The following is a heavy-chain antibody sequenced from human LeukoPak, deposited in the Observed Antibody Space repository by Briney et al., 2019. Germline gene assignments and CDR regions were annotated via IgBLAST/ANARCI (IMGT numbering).Heavy chain of an antibody. CDR1: GFTFTKCA. CDR3: AKDSITIFGVVIIREGYFDY. Sequence: GGSLRLSCVASGFTFTKCAMSWVRQAPGKGLEWVSAISGSGGSTYYADSVKGRFTISRDNSKNTLYLQMNSLRAEDTAVYYCAKDSITIFGVVIIREGYFDYWGQGTLVAVSS. V-gene: IGHV3-23*01. CDR2: ISGSGGST. D-gene: IGHD3-3*01. J-gene: IGHJ4*02.